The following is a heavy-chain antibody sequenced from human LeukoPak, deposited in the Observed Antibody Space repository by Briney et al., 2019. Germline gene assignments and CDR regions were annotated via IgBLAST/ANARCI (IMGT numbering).Heavy chain of an antibody. D-gene: IGHD6-19*01. J-gene: IGHJ4*02. V-gene: IGHV1-8*03. CDR2: MNPNSGYT. Sequence: ASVKVSCKASGYTFTTYDINWVRQATGQGLEWMGWMNPNSGYTGYAQKFQGRVTITRDTSISTAYMELSGLRSEDTAVYYCARVAGSIDYWGQGTLVTVSS. CDR3: ARVAGSIDY. CDR1: GYTFTTYD.